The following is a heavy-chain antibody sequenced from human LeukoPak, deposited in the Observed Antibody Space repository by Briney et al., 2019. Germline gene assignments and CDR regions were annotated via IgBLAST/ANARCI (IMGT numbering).Heavy chain of an antibody. CDR1: GYTFTGCY. Sequence: ASVKVSCKASGYTFTGCYMHWVRQAPGQGLEWMGWINPNSGGTNYAQKSQGRVTMTRDTSISTAYMELSRLRSDDTAVYYCAREYCSSTSCYSALDIWGQGTMVTVSS. D-gene: IGHD2-2*01. CDR3: AREYCSSTSCYSALDI. V-gene: IGHV1-2*02. CDR2: INPNSGGT. J-gene: IGHJ3*02.